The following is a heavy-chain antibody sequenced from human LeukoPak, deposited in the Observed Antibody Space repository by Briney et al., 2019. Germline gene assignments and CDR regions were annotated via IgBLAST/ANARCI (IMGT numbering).Heavy chain of an antibody. V-gene: IGHV3-33*01. CDR1: GFTFSSYG. J-gene: IGHJ5*02. CDR2: IWYDGSNK. CDR3: ASDVPHNWFDT. Sequence: GGSLRLSCAASGFTFSSYGMHWVRQASGKGLEWVAVIWYDGSNKYYADSVKGRFTISRDNSKNTLYLQMNSLRAEDTAVYYCASDVPHNWFDTWGQGTLVTVSS.